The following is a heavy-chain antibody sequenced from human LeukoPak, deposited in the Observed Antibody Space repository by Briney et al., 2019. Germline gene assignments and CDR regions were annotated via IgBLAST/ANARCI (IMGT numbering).Heavy chain of an antibody. CDR2: IIPILGIA. V-gene: IGHV1-69*04. J-gene: IGHJ4*02. CDR1: GGTFSSYA. CDR3: ARVYDILTGYYS. D-gene: IGHD3-9*01. Sequence: ASVKVSCKASGGTFSSYAISWVRQAPGQGLEWMGRIIPILGIANYAQKFQGRVTITADKSTSTAYMELSSLRSEDTAVYYCARVYDILTGYYSWGQGTLVTVSS.